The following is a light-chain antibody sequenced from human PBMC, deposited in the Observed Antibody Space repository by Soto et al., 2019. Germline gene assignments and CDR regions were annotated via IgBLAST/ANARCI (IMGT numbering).Light chain of an antibody. J-gene: IGLJ1*01. CDR3: NSYAGIYHFV. CDR2: EVN. CDR1: SSDVGGYSY. Sequence: QSALTQPPSASGSPGQSVTVSCTGTSSDVGGYSYVSWYQQHPGKAPKLIIYEVNKRPSGVPDRFSASKSGNTASLTVSGLQAEYYSCYCCNSYAGIYHFVLCTGINFAVL. V-gene: IGLV2-8*01.